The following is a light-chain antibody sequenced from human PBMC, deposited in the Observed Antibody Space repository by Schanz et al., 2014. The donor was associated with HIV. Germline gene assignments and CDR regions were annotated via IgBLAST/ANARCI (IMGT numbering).Light chain of an antibody. V-gene: IGLV2-14*02. CDR3: SSYISGNTWV. Sequence: QSALTQPASVSGSPGQSITISCTGTSSDVGTYKFVSWYQQHPGKVPKLIIYEVNKRPSGVSNHFSGSKSGNTASLTISGLQAEDEADYYCSSYISGNTWVFGGGTKLTVL. CDR1: SSDVGTYKF. CDR2: EVN. J-gene: IGLJ3*02.